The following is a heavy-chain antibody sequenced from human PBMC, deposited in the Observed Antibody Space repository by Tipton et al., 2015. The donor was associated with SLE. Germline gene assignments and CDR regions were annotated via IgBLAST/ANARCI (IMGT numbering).Heavy chain of an antibody. CDR2: ISSNGKTI. CDR3: AKFEKTTDFYLDS. J-gene: IGHJ4*02. CDR1: GFSISDYY. Sequence: PRLSCAASGFSISDYYMNWIRQAPGKGLEWVSYISSNGKTIYYGDSVQGRFTISRGNAKNSLFLQMNSLRVDDTATYYCAKFEKTTDFYLDSWGQGTLVSVSS. V-gene: IGHV3-11*01. D-gene: IGHD1/OR15-1a*01.